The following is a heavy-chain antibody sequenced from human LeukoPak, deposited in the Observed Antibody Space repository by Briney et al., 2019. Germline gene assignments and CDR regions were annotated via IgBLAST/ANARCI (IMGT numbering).Heavy chain of an antibody. J-gene: IGHJ6*03. CDR2: IIPIFGTA. CDR1: GGTFSSYA. CDR3: AIGYDILTGYSIYYYYYYMDV. D-gene: IGHD3-9*01. Sequence: GSSVKVSCKASGGTFSSYAISWVRQAPGQGLEWMGGIIPIFGTANYAQKFQGRVTITADEPTSTAYMELSSLRSEDTAVYYCAIGYDILTGYSIYYYYYYMDVWGKGTTVTVSS. V-gene: IGHV1-69*01.